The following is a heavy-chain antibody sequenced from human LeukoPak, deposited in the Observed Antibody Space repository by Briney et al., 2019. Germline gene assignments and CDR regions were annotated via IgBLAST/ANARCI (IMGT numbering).Heavy chain of an antibody. D-gene: IGHD3-3*01. V-gene: IGHV3-7*03. J-gene: IGHJ4*02. CDR2: IKQDGNEK. CDR3: ARVRYDTWSRRGNFDS. Sequence: PGGSLRLACAASGIRFSSYRMNWVRKSPGKGLEWVANIKQDGNEKYYVDSVKGRFTISRDNTKNSLYLQMNSLRAEDTAVFYCARVRYDTWSRRGNFDSWGQGTLVIVSS. CDR1: GIRFSSYR.